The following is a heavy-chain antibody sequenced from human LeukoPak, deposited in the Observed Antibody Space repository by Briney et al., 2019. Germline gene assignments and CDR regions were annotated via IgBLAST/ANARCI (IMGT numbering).Heavy chain of an antibody. CDR2: ISYDGSNK. Sequence: GRSLRLSCAASGFTFSSYAMHWVRQAPGKGLEWEAVISYDGSNKYYADSVKGRFTISRDNSKNTLYLQMNSLRAEDTAVYYCARALSVRGVGLYWGQGTLVTVSS. CDR1: GFTFSSYA. CDR3: ARALSVRGVGLY. D-gene: IGHD3-10*02. V-gene: IGHV3-30*04. J-gene: IGHJ4*02.